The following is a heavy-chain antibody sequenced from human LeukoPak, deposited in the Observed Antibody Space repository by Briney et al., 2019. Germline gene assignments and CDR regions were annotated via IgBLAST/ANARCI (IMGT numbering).Heavy chain of an antibody. J-gene: IGHJ4*02. CDR3: AKDLSAAMEGPFDY. Sequence: ETLSLTCTVSGGSISSSSYYWGWIRQPPGKGLEWVSAISGSGGSTYYADSVKGRFTISRDNSKNTLYLQMNSLRAEDTAVYYCAKDLSAAMEGPFDYWGQGTLVTVSS. CDR2: ISGSGGST. CDR1: GGSISSSSYY. V-gene: IGHV3-23*01. D-gene: IGHD5-18*01.